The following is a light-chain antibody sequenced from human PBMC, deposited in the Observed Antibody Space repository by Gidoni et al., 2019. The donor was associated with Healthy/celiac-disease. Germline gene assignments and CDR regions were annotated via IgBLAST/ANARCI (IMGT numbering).Light chain of an antibody. CDR3: QQYGSTPPRT. CDR2: GAA. V-gene: IGKV3-20*01. CDR1: QSVSSSY. J-gene: IGKJ4*02. Sequence: IVLTQSPGTLSLSPGERATLSCRASQSVSSSYLAWYQQKPGQAPRLLIYGAASRATSIPDRIRGSGSGTEVTLIISRLEPEDVAVYYCQQYGSTPPRTFGGGTKVEIK.